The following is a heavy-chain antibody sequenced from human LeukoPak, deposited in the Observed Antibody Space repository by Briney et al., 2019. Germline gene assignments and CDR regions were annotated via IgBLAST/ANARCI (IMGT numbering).Heavy chain of an antibody. V-gene: IGHV3-30*02. D-gene: IGHD3-22*01. Sequence: GGSLRLSCAASGFTFTNYDMHWVRQAPGKGLEWVAFISYDGSNKQYADSVKGRFTISRDNSKNTLYLQMNSLRAEDTAVYYCAKVRYYDSSGYTKYYFDYWGQGTLVTVSS. CDR1: GFTFTNYD. CDR2: ISYDGSNK. CDR3: AKVRYYDSSGYTKYYFDY. J-gene: IGHJ4*02.